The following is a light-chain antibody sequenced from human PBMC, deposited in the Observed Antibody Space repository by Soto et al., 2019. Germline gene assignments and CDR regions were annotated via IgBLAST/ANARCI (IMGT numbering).Light chain of an antibody. Sequence: QSVLTQPASVSGSPGQSITISCTGTSSDVGSYNLVSWYQQHPGKAPKLIIYEGSKRPSGVSNRFSGSKSGNTASLTISWLQAEDEDDYYCCSYAGSSTYVFGTGTKVTVL. V-gene: IGLV2-23*01. J-gene: IGLJ1*01. CDR2: EGS. CDR3: CSYAGSSTYV. CDR1: SSDVGSYNL.